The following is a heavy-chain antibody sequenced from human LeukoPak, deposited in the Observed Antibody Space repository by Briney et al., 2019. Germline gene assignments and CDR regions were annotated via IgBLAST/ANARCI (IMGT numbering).Heavy chain of an antibody. Sequence: QTGGSLGLSCAASGFTFNSYVMSWVRQAPGKGLGWVSAINGGGGNTYYADSVKGRFTISRDNSKNMVYLQMNSLRADDTAVYYCAKSVVVITFRFDDWGQGALVTVSS. V-gene: IGHV3-23*01. CDR1: GFTFNSYV. CDR2: INGGGGNT. D-gene: IGHD2-15*01. J-gene: IGHJ4*02. CDR3: AKSVVVITFRFDD.